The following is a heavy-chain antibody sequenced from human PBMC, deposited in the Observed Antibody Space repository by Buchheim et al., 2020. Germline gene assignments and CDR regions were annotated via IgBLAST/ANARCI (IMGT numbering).Heavy chain of an antibody. CDR2: IYPRDSEI. CDR3: ARQGSTITRWFDS. J-gene: IGHJ5*01. CDR1: GYNFDTSW. D-gene: IGHD4-11*01. V-gene: IGHV5-51*01. Sequence: EVQLVQSGAEMKKPREFLKISCKGSGYNFDTSWIGWVRQMPGKGLEWMGIIYPRDSEIRYGPSFQGQVTISADRSINNAYLQWSSLKASDTAMYYCARQGSTITRWFDSWGQGTL.